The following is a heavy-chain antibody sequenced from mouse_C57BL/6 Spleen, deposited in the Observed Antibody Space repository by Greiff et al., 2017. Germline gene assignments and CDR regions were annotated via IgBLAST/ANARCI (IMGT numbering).Heavy chain of an antibody. V-gene: IGHV5-16*01. CDR2: INYDGSST. Sequence: EVMLVESEGGLVQPGSSMKLSCTASGFTFSDYYMAWVRQVPEKGLEWVANINYDGSSTYYLDSLKSRFFISRDNAKNILYLEMSSLKSEDTATYYCARSAYYSNYEGYYYAMDYWGQGTSVTVSS. CDR3: ARSAYYSNYEGYYYAMDY. CDR1: GFTFSDYY. J-gene: IGHJ4*01. D-gene: IGHD2-5*01.